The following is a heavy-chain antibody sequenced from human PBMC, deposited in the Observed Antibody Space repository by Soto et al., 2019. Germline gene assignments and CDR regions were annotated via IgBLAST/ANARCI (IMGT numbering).Heavy chain of an antibody. Sequence: SETLSLTCTVSDDFISSYYWNWIRQPAGKGLEWIGRVSTNGATNYNPSLESRVTMSVDTSKNQFSLKLTSVTAADTAVYFCARADYEVLTGSYAMDVWGQGTTVTVSS. J-gene: IGHJ6*02. CDR2: VSTNGAT. D-gene: IGHD3-9*01. CDR3: ARADYEVLTGSYAMDV. CDR1: DDFISSYY. V-gene: IGHV4-4*07.